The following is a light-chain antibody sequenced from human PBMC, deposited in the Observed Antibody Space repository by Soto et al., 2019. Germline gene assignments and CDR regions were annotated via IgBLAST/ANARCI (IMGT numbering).Light chain of an antibody. J-gene: IGLJ1*01. V-gene: IGLV2-8*01. CDR3: SSYAGINFYV. CDR2: DVS. CDR1: SSDVGGYNF. Sequence: QSVLTQPPSASGSPGQSGTISCTGTSSDVGGYNFVSWYQHHPGKAPKLMIYDVSKRPSGVPDRFSGSKSGNTASLTVSGLQAEDEADYYCSSYAGINFYVFGAGTKVTVL.